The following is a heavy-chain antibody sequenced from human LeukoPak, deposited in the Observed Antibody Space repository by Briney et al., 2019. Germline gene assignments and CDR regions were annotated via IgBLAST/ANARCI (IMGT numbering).Heavy chain of an antibody. CDR2: IYYSGST. D-gene: IGHD6-19*01. CDR1: GDSISYY. CDR3: ARAKKAVAGFFDY. Sequence: SETLSLTCTVSGDSISYYWSWIRPPPGKGLEWIGYIYYSGSTNYNPSLKSRVTMSLDTSKNQLSLKLSSVTAADTAVYYCARAKKAVAGFFDYWGQGTLVTVSS. J-gene: IGHJ4*02. V-gene: IGHV4-59*01.